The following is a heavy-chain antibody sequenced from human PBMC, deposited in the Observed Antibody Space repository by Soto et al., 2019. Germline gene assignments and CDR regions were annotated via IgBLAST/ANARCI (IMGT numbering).Heavy chain of an antibody. Sequence: ASVKVSCKASGYTFTGYYMHWVRQAPGQGLEWMGWINPYSGGTNYAQKFQGRVTMTRDTSISTAYMELSRLRSDDTAVYYCARDQGACRGVIITPDYYFDYWGQGTLVTVSS. V-gene: IGHV1-2*02. CDR3: ARDQGACRGVIITPDYYFDY. D-gene: IGHD3-10*01. CDR2: INPYSGGT. J-gene: IGHJ4*02. CDR1: GYTFTGYY.